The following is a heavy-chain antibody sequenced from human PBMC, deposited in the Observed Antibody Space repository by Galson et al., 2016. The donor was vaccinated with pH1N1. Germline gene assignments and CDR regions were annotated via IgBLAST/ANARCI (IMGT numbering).Heavy chain of an antibody. D-gene: IGHD3-22*01. J-gene: IGHJ4*02. V-gene: IGHV3-74*01. CDR1: GFTFTTYW. Sequence: SLRLSCAASGFTFTTYWMHWVRQAPGKGLVWVARMSSDGITVNYADSVKGRFTISRDSAKNTLFLQLTSLRADDTAVYYCARNLFFYDGSGRDYLDQWGQGTLVAVSS. CDR3: ARNLFFYDGSGRDYLDQ. CDR2: MSSDGITV.